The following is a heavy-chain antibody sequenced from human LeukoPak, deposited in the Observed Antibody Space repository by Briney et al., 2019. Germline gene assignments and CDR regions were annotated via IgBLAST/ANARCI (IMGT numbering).Heavy chain of an antibody. CDR2: ISYDGSNK. D-gene: IGHD3-10*01. V-gene: IGHV3-30-3*01. J-gene: IGHJ4*02. CDR3: ARDQQLYYYGSGSYYDG. CDR1: GFTFSSYA. Sequence: GGSLRLSCAPSGFTFSSYAMHWVRQAPGKGLEWVAVISYDGSNKYYADSVKGRFTISRDNSKNTLYLQMNSLRAEDTAVYYCARDQQLYYYGSGSYYDGWGQGTLVTVSS.